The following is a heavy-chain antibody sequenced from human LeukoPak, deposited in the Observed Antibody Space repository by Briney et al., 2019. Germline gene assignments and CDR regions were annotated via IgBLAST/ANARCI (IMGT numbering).Heavy chain of an antibody. D-gene: IGHD2-21*02. CDR2: IKQDGTQK. CDR3: ARDCGSDCSQAFDI. CDR1: GFTFSNSW. Sequence: GGSLRLSCAASGFTFSNSWMSWVRQAPGKGLEWVADIKQDGTQKYYVDSAEGRYTISRDNAKNSLYLQMNSLRVEDTAVYYCARDCGSDCSQAFDIWGQGTMVTVSS. J-gene: IGHJ3*02. V-gene: IGHV3-7*03.